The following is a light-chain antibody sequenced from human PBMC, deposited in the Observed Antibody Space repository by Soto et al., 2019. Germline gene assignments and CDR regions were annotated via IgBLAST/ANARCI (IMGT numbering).Light chain of an antibody. Sequence: QSALTQPASVSGSPGQSITISCTGTSSDVGAYDLVSWYQHHPGKVPKLIIYEATKWPSGVSHRFSGSKSGSTASLTISGLQAEDEADYYCCSYAGRNTLVFGGGTKVTVL. CDR3: CSYAGRNTLV. CDR1: SSDVGAYDL. V-gene: IGLV2-23*01. J-gene: IGLJ2*01. CDR2: EAT.